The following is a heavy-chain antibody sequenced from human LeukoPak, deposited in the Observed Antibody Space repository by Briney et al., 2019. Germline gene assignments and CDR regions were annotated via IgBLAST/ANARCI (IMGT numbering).Heavy chain of an antibody. CDR2: ISSSSSYI. D-gene: IGHD6-19*01. J-gene: IGHJ6*02. CDR3: ARDQGPVAGIGDV. V-gene: IGHV3-21*01. CDR1: GFTFSSYS. Sequence: GGSLRLSCAASGFTFSSYSMNWVRQAPGQGLEWVSSISSSSSYIYYADSVKGRFTISRDNAKNSLYLQMNSLRAEDTAVYYCARDQGPVAGIGDVWGQGTTVTVSS.